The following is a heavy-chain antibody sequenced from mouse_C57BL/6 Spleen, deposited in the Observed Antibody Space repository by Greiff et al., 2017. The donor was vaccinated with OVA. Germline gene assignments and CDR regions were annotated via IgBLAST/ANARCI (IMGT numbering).Heavy chain of an antibody. CDR2: IDPSDSYT. CDR1: GYTFTSYW. D-gene: IGHD1-1*01. J-gene: IGHJ4*01. V-gene: IGHV1-50*01. Sequence: VQLQQPGAELVKPGASVKLSCKASGYTFTSYWMSWVKQRPGQGLEWIGEIDPSDSYTNYHQKFKGKVTLTIDTSSSTAYMQLSSLTSEDSAVYYCARGEGRGTYAMDYWGQGTSVTVSS. CDR3: ARGEGRGTYAMDY.